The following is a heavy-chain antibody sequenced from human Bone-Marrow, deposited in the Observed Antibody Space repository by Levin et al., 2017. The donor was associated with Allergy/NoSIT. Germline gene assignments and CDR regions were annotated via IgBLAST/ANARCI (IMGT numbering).Heavy chain of an antibody. D-gene: IGHD2-15*01. J-gene: IGHJ6*02. CDR3: ARDGSSSYYYQYYHGMDV. CDR2: ISATGRSI. V-gene: IGHV3-11*01. CDR1: GFTFRNFY. Sequence: GESLKISCAASGFTFRNFYMSWIRQAPGKGLEWVSYISATGRSIYYADSVKGRFTTSRDNADNSLFLQMDSLRAEDTAVYFCARDGSSSYYYQYYHGMDVWGQGTTVTVSS.